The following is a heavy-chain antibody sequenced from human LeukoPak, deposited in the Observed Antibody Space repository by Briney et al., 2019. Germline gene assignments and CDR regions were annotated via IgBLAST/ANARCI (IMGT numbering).Heavy chain of an antibody. D-gene: IGHD6-13*01. Sequence: ASVKVSCKASGYIFDSYGISWVRQAPGQGLEWVGWISAYSGNTKYAQKFQGRVTMTTDTSATTAYMELRSLTSDDTAVYYCARSPFSSSWYTTHYYYYYMDVWGKGTTVTVSS. CDR2: ISAYSGNT. CDR1: GYIFDSYG. CDR3: ARSPFSSSWYTTHYYYYYMDV. V-gene: IGHV1-18*01. J-gene: IGHJ6*03.